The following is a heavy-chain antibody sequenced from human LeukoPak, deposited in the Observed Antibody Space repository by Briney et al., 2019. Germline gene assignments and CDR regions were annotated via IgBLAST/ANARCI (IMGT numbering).Heavy chain of an antibody. V-gene: IGHV1-2*02. CDR2: INPNSGGT. CDR1: GYTFTGYY. Sequence: ASVKVSCKASGYTFTGYYMHWVRQAPGQGLEWMGWINPNSGGTNYAQKFQGRVTMTRDTSISTAYMELSRLRSDDTAVYYCAIQRNYDILTGYSGYYYGMDVWGQGITVTVSS. J-gene: IGHJ6*02. CDR3: AIQRNYDILTGYSGYYYGMDV. D-gene: IGHD3-9*01.